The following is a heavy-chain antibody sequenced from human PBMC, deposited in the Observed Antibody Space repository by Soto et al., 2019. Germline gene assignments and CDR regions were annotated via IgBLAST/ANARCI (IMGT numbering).Heavy chain of an antibody. V-gene: IGHV3-30*09. CDR1: GFTFSTYA. CDR2: ISYDGNNK. D-gene: IGHD3-22*01. J-gene: IGHJ4*02. Sequence: GGSLRLSCAASGFTFSTYAMHWVRQAPGKGLERVAVISYDGNNKYYTDSVKGRFAISRDNSKNTLYLQMNSLRAEDTAVYYCARARSGYYFFDYWGQGTLVTVSS. CDR3: ARARSGYYFFDY.